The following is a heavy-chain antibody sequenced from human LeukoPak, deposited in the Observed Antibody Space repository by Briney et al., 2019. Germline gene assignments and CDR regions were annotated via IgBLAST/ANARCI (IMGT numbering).Heavy chain of an antibody. D-gene: IGHD5-18*01. CDR1: RFTFSNYG. Sequence: GGSLRLSCAASRFTFSNYGMSWVRQAPGKGLEWVSGISGSGGSTYYADSVKGRFTISRDNAKNSLYLQMNSLRAEDTAVYYCARDLIGLVGYSYGSANGYWGQGTLVTVSS. J-gene: IGHJ4*02. V-gene: IGHV3-23*01. CDR2: ISGSGGST. CDR3: ARDLIGLVGYSYGSANGY.